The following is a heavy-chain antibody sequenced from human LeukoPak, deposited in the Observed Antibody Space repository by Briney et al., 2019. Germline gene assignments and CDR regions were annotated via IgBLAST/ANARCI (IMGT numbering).Heavy chain of an antibody. CDR2: IYPGDSDT. Sequence: GESLRISCKGSGYSFTSYWIGWVRPMPGKGLEWMGIIYPGDSDTRYSPSFQGQVTISADKSISTAYLQWSSLKASDTAMYYCASTGTLWFGELLASDDAFDIWGQGTMVTVSS. D-gene: IGHD3-10*01. J-gene: IGHJ3*02. CDR3: ASTGTLWFGELLASDDAFDI. CDR1: GYSFTSYW. V-gene: IGHV5-51*01.